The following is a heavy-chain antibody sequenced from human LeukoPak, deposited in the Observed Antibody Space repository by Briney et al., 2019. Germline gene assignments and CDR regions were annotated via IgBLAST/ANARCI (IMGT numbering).Heavy chain of an antibody. CDR2: INPSGGST. D-gene: IGHD3-22*01. CDR3: ARAAVDYYDSSGYYTSFDY. CDR1: GYTFTSYY. J-gene: IGHJ4*02. V-gene: IGHV1-46*01. Sequence: ASVKVSCKASGYTFTSYYMHWVRQAPGQGLEWMGIINPSGGSTSYAQKFQGRVTMTRDTSTSTVYMELSSLRSGDTAVYYCARAAVDYYDSSGYYTSFDYWGQGTLVTVSS.